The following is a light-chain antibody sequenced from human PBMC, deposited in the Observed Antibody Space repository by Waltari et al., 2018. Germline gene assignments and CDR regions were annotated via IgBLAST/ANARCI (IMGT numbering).Light chain of an antibody. CDR3: HQRCNLPPT. Sequence: EIQMTQSPSSLSSSVGDRVTITCRARQSITTYVNGYPQKSGQAPNLLIHGASNLQTGVPSRFSGSGSGTDFTLTISSLEPEDCATYYCHQRCNLPPTFGQGTRV. CDR1: QSITTY. J-gene: IGKJ5*01. CDR2: GAS. V-gene: IGKV1-39*01.